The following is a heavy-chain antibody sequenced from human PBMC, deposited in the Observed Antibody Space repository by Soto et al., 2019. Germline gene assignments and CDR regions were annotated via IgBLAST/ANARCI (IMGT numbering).Heavy chain of an antibody. CDR3: ARERPDGSRLDP. D-gene: IGHD6-13*01. J-gene: IGHJ5*02. Sequence: ASETLSLTCSVSGDSITSTFYYWGWIRQPPGKGLEWIGTIYYSGSTYYNPSLKSRVTISVDTSKNQFSLKLSSVTAADTAVYYCARERPDGSRLDPWGQGTLVTVSS. CDR1: GDSITSTFYY. V-gene: IGHV4-39*07. CDR2: IYYSGST.